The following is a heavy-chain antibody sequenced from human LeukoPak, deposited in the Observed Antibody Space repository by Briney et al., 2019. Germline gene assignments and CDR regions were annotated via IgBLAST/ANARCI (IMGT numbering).Heavy chain of an antibody. CDR3: AKGDNYYDSSGYYLSKALFDY. Sequence: GGSLRLSCAASGFTFSRNGMHWVRQAPGKGLEWVAVISYDGSKKYYGDSVKGRFTISRDNSKNTVYLQMNSLRAEDTAVYYCAKGDNYYDSSGYYLSKALFDYWGQGTLVTVSS. CDR2: ISYDGSKK. V-gene: IGHV3-30*18. CDR1: GFTFSRNG. J-gene: IGHJ4*02. D-gene: IGHD3-22*01.